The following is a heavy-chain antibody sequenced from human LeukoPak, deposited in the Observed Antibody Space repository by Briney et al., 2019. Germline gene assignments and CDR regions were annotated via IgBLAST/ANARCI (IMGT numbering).Heavy chain of an antibody. V-gene: IGHV4-34*01. CDR2: INHSGST. CDR3: ARVQGYCSGGSCYGNDY. D-gene: IGHD2-15*01. CDR1: GGSFSGYY. J-gene: IGHJ4*02. Sequence: PSETLSLTCAVYGGSFSGYYWSWIRQPPGKGLDWIGEINHSGSTNYNPSLKSRVTISADTSKNQFSLKLSSVTAADTAVYYCARVQGYCSGGSCYGNDYWGQGTLVTVSS.